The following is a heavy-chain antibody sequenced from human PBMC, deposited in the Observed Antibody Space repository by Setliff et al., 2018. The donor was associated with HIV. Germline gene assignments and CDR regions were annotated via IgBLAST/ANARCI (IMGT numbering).Heavy chain of an antibody. V-gene: IGHV1-69*02. CDR2: IIPLHDIA. J-gene: IGHJ6*02. D-gene: IGHD3-3*01. CDR3: ASSSERGDFDYYYGMDV. CDR1: GGTFNNYT. Sequence: ASVKVSCKASGGTFNNYTFSWVRQAPGQGLEWLGRIIPLHDIATYAQRFQGRVTIAADKSTSTAYMELSSLRSEDTAVYYCASSSERGDFDYYYGMDVWGQGTTVTVSS.